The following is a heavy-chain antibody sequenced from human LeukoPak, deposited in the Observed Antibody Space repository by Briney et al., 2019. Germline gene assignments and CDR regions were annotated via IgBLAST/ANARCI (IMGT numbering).Heavy chain of an antibody. CDR3: AKWGYMELAGTRGSYFDY. J-gene: IGHJ4*02. CDR2: ISGSGGST. V-gene: IGHV3-23*01. Sequence: PGGSLRLSCAASGFTFSSYAMSWVRQAPGKGLEWVSAISGSGGSTYYADSVKGRFTISRDNSKNTLYLQMNSLRAEDTAVYYGAKWGYMELAGTRGSYFDYWGQGTLSPSPQ. D-gene: IGHD6-19*01. CDR1: GFTFSSYA.